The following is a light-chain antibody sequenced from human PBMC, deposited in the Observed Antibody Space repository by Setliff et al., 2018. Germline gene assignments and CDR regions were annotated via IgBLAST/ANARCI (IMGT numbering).Light chain of an antibody. CDR3: SSYEGSNNYV. CDR1: SSDVGGYNY. J-gene: IGLJ1*01. V-gene: IGLV2-8*01. CDR2: EVT. Sequence: QSVLTQPAAVSGSPGQSITISCAGTSSDVGGYNYVSWYQQHPGKAPKLMIYEVTKRPSGVSDRFSGSKSGNTASLTVSGLQAEDEADYYCSSYEGSNNYVFGTGTKGTVL.